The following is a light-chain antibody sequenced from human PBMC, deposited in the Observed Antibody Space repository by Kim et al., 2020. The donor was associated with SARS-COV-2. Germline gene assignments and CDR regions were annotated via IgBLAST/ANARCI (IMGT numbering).Light chain of an antibody. Sequence: GQSITISCTGTSGDVGGYNHVSWYQHHPGKAPKLLIFDVTTRPSGVSNRFSGSKSGNTASLTISGLQTEDEADYYCSSFTASARYAFGTGTKVTVL. CDR2: DVT. CDR3: SSFTASARYA. CDR1: SGDVGGYNH. V-gene: IGLV2-14*03. J-gene: IGLJ1*01.